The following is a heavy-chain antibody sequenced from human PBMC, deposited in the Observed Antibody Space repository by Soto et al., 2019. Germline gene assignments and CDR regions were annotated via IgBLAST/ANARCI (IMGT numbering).Heavy chain of an antibody. CDR1: GFTFSHYW. CDR3: ARDGRVHPQDLSCHYMDV. D-gene: IGHD1-1*01. CDR2: IKQDGDEI. V-gene: IGHV3-7*01. Sequence: EVQLVESGGGLVQSGGSLRLSCSDSGFTFSHYWMSWVRQAPGKGLEWVANIKQDGDEIYYADSVKGRFTISRDNAKNSLYLQMNSLRAEYTAVYYCARDGRVHPQDLSCHYMDVWGKGTTVTVSS. J-gene: IGHJ6*03.